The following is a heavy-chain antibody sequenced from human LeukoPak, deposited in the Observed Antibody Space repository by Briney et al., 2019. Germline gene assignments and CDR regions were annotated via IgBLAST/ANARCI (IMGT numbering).Heavy chain of an antibody. Sequence: SVKVSCKASGGTFSSYAISWVRQAPGQGLEWMGGIIPIFGTANYAQKFQGRVTITADESTSTVYMELSSLRSEDTAVYYCARATLYDYYFDYWGQGTLVTVSS. CDR3: ARATLYDYYFDY. CDR2: IIPIFGTA. CDR1: GGTFSSYA. V-gene: IGHV1-69*13. J-gene: IGHJ4*02. D-gene: IGHD5/OR15-5a*01.